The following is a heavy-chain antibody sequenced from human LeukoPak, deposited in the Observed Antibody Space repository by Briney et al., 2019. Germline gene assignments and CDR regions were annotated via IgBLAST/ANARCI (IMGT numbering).Heavy chain of an antibody. D-gene: IGHD4-23*01. Sequence: SETLSLTCAVYGGSFSGYYWSWIRQPPGKGLEWIGEINHSGSTNYNPSLKSRVTISVDTSKNQFSLKLSSVTAADTAVYYCARRAGGYSHPYDYWGQGVLVTVSS. CDR1: GGSFSGYY. J-gene: IGHJ4*02. CDR3: ARRAGGYSHPYDY. CDR2: INHSGST. V-gene: IGHV4-34*01.